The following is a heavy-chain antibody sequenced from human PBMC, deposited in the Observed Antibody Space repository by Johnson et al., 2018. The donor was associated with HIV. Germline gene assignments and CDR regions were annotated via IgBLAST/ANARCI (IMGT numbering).Heavy chain of an antibody. V-gene: IGHV3-15*01. Sequence: VQLVESGGGLVKPGGSLRLSCAASGFTFSNAWMSWVRQAPGKGLEWVGRIKSKTDGGTTDYAAPVKGRFTISRDDSKNTLYLQMNSLKNEDTAVYYCARDGYSGGFDIWGQVTMGTVSS. CDR1: GFTFSNAW. J-gene: IGHJ3*02. D-gene: IGHD2-21*01. CDR2: IKSKTDGGTT. CDR3: ARDGYSGGFDI.